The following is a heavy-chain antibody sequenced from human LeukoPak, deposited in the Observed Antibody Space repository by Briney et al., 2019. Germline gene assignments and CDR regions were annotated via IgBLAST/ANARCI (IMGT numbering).Heavy chain of an antibody. J-gene: IGHJ4*02. Sequence: PSETLSLTCTVSGGSTSSYYWNWIRQPAGKGLEWIGRIYSSGSTNYNSSLKSRVIMSVDTSKNEFSLKLSSVTAADTAVYYCARSKGGYEFLLDYWGQGTLVTVSS. CDR3: ARSKGGYEFLLDY. V-gene: IGHV4-4*07. CDR1: GGSTSSYY. D-gene: IGHD5-12*01. CDR2: IYSSGST.